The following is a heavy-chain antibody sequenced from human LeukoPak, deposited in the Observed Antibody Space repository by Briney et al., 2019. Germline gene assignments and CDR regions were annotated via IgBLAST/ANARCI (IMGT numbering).Heavy chain of an antibody. CDR3: ARDHGDSRSISWFDP. D-gene: IGHD3-10*01. J-gene: IGHJ5*02. CDR1: GFTFDDYG. Sequence: GGSLRLSCAASGFTFDDYGMSWVRQAPGKGLEWVSGINWNGGSTGYADSVKGRFTISRDNAKNSLYLQMNSLRAEDTALYYCARDHGDSRSISWFDPWGQGTLVTVSS. CDR2: INWNGGST. V-gene: IGHV3-20*04.